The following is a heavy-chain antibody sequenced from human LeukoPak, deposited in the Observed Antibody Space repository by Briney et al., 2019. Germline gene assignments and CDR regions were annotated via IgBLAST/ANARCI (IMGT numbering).Heavy chain of an antibody. V-gene: IGHV4-4*07. CDR2: IYTSGST. CDR3: ARGHDFWSGYYSFDY. J-gene: IGHJ4*02. Sequence: PSETLSLTCTVSGGSISSYYWSWIRQPAGKGLEWIGRIYTSGSTNYNPSLKSRVTMSVDTSKNQFSLKLSSVTAADTAVYYCARGHDFWSGYYSFDYWGQGTLVTVSS. D-gene: IGHD3-3*01. CDR1: GGSISSYY.